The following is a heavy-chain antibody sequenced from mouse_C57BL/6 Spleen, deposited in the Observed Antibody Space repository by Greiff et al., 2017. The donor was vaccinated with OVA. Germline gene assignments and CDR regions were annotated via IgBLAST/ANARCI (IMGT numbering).Heavy chain of an antibody. CDR3: AREDGRAMDY. Sequence: QVQLQQSGPGLVAPSQSLSITCTVSGFSLTSYAISWVRQPPGKGLEWLGVIWTGGGTNSNSDLKSRLSISNDNYKSQVFLKMNSLQTDDTARYYCAREDGRAMDYWGQGTSVTVSS. V-gene: IGHV2-9-1*01. CDR1: GFSLTSYA. J-gene: IGHJ4*01. D-gene: IGHD1-1*01. CDR2: IWTGGGT.